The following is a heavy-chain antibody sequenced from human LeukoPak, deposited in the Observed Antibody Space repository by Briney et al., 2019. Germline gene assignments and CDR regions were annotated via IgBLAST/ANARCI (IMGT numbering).Heavy chain of an antibody. CDR3: ASSDSSGRDY. Sequence: SETLSLTCAVYGGSFSGYYWSWIRQPPGKGLEWIGEINHSGSTNYNPSLKSRVTISVDTSKNQFSLKLSSVTAADTAVYYCASSDSSGRDYWGQGTLVTVSS. CDR2: INHSGST. J-gene: IGHJ4*02. V-gene: IGHV4-34*01. CDR1: GGSFSGYY. D-gene: IGHD3-22*01.